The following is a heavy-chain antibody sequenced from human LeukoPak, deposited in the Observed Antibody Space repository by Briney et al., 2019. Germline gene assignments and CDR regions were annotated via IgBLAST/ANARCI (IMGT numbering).Heavy chain of an antibody. CDR3: ARDRNYYDSSGYYYSRAGAFDI. V-gene: IGHV4-4*07. Sequence: SETLSLTCTVSGGSISSYYWSWIRQPAGKRLEWIGRIYTSGSTNYNPSLKSRVTMSVDTSKNQFSLKLSSVTAADTAVYYCARDRNYYDSSGYYYSRAGAFDIWGQGTMVTVSS. J-gene: IGHJ3*02. D-gene: IGHD3-22*01. CDR2: IYTSGST. CDR1: GGSISSYY.